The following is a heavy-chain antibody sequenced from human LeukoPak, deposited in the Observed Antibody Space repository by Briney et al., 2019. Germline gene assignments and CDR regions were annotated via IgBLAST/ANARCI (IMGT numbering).Heavy chain of an antibody. CDR3: ARGGVTSRAGWFDP. CDR1: GGSISSYY. V-gene: IGHV4-59*01. CDR2: IYYSGST. D-gene: IGHD4-17*01. Sequence: KPSETLSLTCTVSGGSISSYYWSWIRQPPGKGLEWIGYIYYSGSTNYNPSLKSRVTISVDTSKNQFSLKLSSVTAADTAVYYCARGGVTSRAGWFDPWGQGTLVTVSS. J-gene: IGHJ5*02.